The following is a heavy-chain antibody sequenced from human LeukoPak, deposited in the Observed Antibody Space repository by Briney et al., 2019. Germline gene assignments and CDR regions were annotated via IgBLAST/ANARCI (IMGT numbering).Heavy chain of an antibody. D-gene: IGHD4-17*01. CDR2: IDPDSYT. V-gene: IGHV5-10-1*01. J-gene: IGHJ4*02. Sequence: PGESLKISCKGSGYSFTSYWISWVRQMPGKGLEWMGRIDPDSYTNYSPSFQGHVTISADKSISTAYLQWSSLKASDTAMYYCGVGGYGDYVGNYFDYWGQGTLVTVSS. CDR3: GVGGYGDYVGNYFDY. CDR1: GYSFTSYW.